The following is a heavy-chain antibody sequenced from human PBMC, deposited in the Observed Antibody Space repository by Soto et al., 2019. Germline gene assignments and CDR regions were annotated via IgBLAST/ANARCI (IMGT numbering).Heavy chain of an antibody. D-gene: IGHD3-10*01. CDR1: WDSVSSNSAA. V-gene: IGHV6-1*01. J-gene: IGHJ6*02. CDR2: TYYRAKWYN. Sequence: SQTLSLTCAISWDSVSSNSAAWNWIRQSPSRGLEWLGRTYYRAKWYNDYAVSVKSRITINPDTSKNQFSLQLNSVTPEDTAVYYFGRGGRYYGSGRYSDYYYGMDVSGQGTTLPVSS. CDR3: GRGGRYYGSGRYSDYYYGMDV.